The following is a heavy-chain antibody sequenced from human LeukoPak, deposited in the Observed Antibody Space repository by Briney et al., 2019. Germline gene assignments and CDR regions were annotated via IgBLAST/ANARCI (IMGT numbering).Heavy chain of an antibody. Sequence: PSETLSLTCTVSGGSISSSSYYWGWIRQPPGNGLEWIGSIYYSGSTYYNPSLKSRVTISVDTSKNQFSLKLSSVTAADTAVYYCARGLLGTYYDILTGAPPLDAFDIWGQGTMVTVSS. D-gene: IGHD3-9*01. J-gene: IGHJ3*02. V-gene: IGHV4-39*07. CDR3: ARGLLGTYYDILTGAPPLDAFDI. CDR1: GGSISSSSYY. CDR2: IYYSGST.